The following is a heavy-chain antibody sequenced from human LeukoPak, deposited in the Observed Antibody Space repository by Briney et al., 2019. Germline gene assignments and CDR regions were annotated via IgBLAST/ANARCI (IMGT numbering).Heavy chain of an antibody. D-gene: IGHD6-13*01. CDR3: ARGKRYSSSWYRWFDP. Sequence: SDTLSLTCALYGRSFSGYYWSWIRQPPGKGLEWIGEINHSGSTNYNLSLKSRVTISVDTSKNQFSLKLSSVTAADTAVYYCARGKRYSSSWYRWFDPWGQGTLVTVSS. J-gene: IGHJ5*02. CDR1: GRSFSGYY. CDR2: INHSGST. V-gene: IGHV4-34*01.